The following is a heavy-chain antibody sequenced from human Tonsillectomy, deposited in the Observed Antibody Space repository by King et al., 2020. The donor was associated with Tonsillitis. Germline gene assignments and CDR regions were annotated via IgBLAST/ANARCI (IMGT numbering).Heavy chain of an antibody. D-gene: IGHD4-17*01. V-gene: IGHV3-15*01. CDR1: GFTFSNAW. J-gene: IGHJ4*02. CDR2: INSKTDGGTT. CDR3: TTDRSTVTTFDLFDY. Sequence: VQLVESGGGLVKPGGSLRLSCAASGFTFSNAWMSWVRQAPGKGLEWVGRINSKTDGGTTDYAAPVKGRFTISRDDSKNTLYLQMNSLKTEDTAVYYCTTDRSTVTTFDLFDYWGQGTLVTVSS.